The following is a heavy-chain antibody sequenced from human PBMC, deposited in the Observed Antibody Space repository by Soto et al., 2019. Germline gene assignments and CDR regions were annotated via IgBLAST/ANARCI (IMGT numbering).Heavy chain of an antibody. J-gene: IGHJ4*02. CDR3: ARDKAVGATTGSSFHY. V-gene: IGHV3-7*01. D-gene: IGHD1-26*01. Sequence: LRLSCAASGFTFSTYWMTWVRQAPGKGLEWVANIKQDGSEKYYVDSVKGRFTISRDNNKNSLFLQMSSLRAEDTALYYCARDKAVGATTGSSFHYWGQGTLVTVSS. CDR1: GFTFSTYW. CDR2: IKQDGSEK.